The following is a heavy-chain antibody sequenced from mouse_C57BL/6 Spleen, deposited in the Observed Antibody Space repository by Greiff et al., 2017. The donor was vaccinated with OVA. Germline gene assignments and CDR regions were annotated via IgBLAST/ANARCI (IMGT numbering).Heavy chain of an antibody. CDR3: ARGGAYDGYDYYAMDY. Sequence: EVQLQQSGPELVKPGASVKISCKASGYSFTGYYMHWVTQSHGNILDWIGYIYPYNGVSSYNQKFKGKATLTVDKSSSTAYMELRSLTSEDSAVYYCARGGAYDGYDYYAMDYWGQGTSVTVSS. CDR2: IYPYNGVS. D-gene: IGHD2-3*01. V-gene: IGHV1-31*01. CDR1: GYSFTGYY. J-gene: IGHJ4*01.